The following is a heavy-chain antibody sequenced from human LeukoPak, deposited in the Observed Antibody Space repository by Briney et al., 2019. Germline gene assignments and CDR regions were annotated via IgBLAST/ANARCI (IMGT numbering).Heavy chain of an antibody. D-gene: IGHD6-19*01. CDR3: ARGAAVAGTSYDAFDI. CDR2: IYTSGST. J-gene: IGHJ3*02. V-gene: IGHV4-4*07. Sequence: SETLSLTCTVSGGSISSYYWSWIRQPAGKGLEWIGRIYTSGSTYYNPSLKSRVTISVDTSKNQFSLKLSSVTAADTAVYYCARGAAVAGTSYDAFDIWGQGTMVTVSS. CDR1: GGSISSYY.